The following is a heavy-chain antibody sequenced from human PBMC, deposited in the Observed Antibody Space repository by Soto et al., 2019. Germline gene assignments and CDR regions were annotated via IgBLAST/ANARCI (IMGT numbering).Heavy chain of an antibody. D-gene: IGHD5-12*01. V-gene: IGHV4-59*08. Sequence: SETLSLTCTVSGGSITSYYWSWIRQPPGKGLEWIGYIYFSGSANYNPSLKSRVAISVDTSKNQFSLKLSSVTAADTAVYYCARRYSGYGDYWGQGTLVTVSS. CDR1: GGSITSYY. J-gene: IGHJ4*02. CDR3: ARRYSGYGDY. CDR2: IYFSGSA.